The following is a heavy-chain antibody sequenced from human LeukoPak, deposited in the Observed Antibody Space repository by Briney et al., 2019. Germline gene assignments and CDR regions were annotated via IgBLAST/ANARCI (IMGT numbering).Heavy chain of an antibody. CDR2: IYHSGST. J-gene: IGHJ3*02. CDR3: ARAKAYGDYPRGPYDAFDI. CDR1: GYSISSGYY. D-gene: IGHD4-17*01. V-gene: IGHV4-38-2*02. Sequence: PSETLSLTCTVSGYSISSGYYWGWIRQPPGKGLEWIGSIYHSGSTYYNPSLKSRVTISVDTSKNQFSLKLSSVTAADTAVYYCARAKAYGDYPRGPYDAFDIWGQGTMVTVSS.